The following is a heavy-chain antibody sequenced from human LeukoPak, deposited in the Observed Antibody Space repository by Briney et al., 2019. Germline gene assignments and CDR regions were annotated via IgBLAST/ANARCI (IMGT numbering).Heavy chain of an antibody. D-gene: IGHD5-12*01. Sequence: ASVKVSCKASGYTFTGYYMHWVRQAPGQGLEWMGWINPNSGGTNYAQKFQGRVTMTRDTSIGTAYMELSRLRSDDTAVYYCARVGSRYSGYDAFDYWGQGTLVTVSS. CDR2: INPNSGGT. V-gene: IGHV1-2*02. CDR3: ARVGSRYSGYDAFDY. CDR1: GYTFTGYY. J-gene: IGHJ4*02.